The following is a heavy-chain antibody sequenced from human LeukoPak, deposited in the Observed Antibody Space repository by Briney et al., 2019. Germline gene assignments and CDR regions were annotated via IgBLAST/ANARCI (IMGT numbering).Heavy chain of an antibody. CDR2: FDPEHREA. CDR3: AAGGIYSLLGY. V-gene: IGHV1-24*01. J-gene: IGHJ4*02. D-gene: IGHD1-26*01. Sequence: GASVKVSCKVSGYSLTDLSMHWVRQAPGNGLEWMGGFDPEHREAIYAQKFQGRVSMTEDTSTDTAYMELSSLRSEDTAVYYCAAGGIYSLLGYWGQGTLVTVSS. CDR1: GYSLTDLS.